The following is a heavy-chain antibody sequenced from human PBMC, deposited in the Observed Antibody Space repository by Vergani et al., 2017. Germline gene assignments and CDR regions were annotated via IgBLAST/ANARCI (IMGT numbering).Heavy chain of an antibody. J-gene: IGHJ2*01. D-gene: IGHD5/OR15-5a*01. CDR1: GFTFSRYA. CDR2: ISYDGSNK. Sequence: QVQLVESGGGVVQPGRSLRLSCAASGFTFSRYAMHWVRQAPGKGLGWVAVISYDGSNKYYADSVKGRFTISRDNSKNTLYLQMNSLRSEDTAVYYCARGTSTETIFFDYANSCYFDLWGRGTLVTVSS. V-gene: IGHV3-30*04. CDR3: ARGTSTETIFFDYANSCYFDL.